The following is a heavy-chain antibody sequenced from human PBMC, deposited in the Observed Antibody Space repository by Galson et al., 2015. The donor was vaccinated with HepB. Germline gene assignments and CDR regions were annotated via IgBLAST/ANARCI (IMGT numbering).Heavy chain of an antibody. CDR2: ISSNGGST. J-gene: IGHJ3*02. CDR1: GFTFSSYA. Sequence: SLRLSCAASGFTFSSYAMHWVRQAPGKGLEYVSAISSNGGSTYYADSVKGRFTISRDNSKNTLYLQMSSLRAEDTAVYYCVKEGGGAWFGELLFAFDIWGQGTMVTVSS. V-gene: IGHV3-64D*06. CDR3: VKEGGGAWFGELLFAFDI. D-gene: IGHD3-10*01.